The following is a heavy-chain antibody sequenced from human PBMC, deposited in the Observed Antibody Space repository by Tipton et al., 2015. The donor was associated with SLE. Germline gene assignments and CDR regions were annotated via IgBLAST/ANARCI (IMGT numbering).Heavy chain of an antibody. CDR2: INYSGST. CDR3: ASGSPSDPFDS. CDR1: GGSISSHY. V-gene: IGHV4-59*11. J-gene: IGHJ4*02. D-gene: IGHD6-19*01. Sequence: TLSLTCTVSGGSISSHYWSWIRRPPGKALEWIAYINYSGSTNYNPSLKSRVTMSVDTSKNQFSLNLGSVTAADTAVYYCASGSPSDPFDSWGQGTLVTVSS.